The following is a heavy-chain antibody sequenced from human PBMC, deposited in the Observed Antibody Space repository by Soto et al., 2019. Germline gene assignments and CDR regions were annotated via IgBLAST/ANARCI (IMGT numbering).Heavy chain of an antibody. V-gene: IGHV3-15*01. D-gene: IGHD1-7*01. CDR3: NTEVALELRSPDY. CDR2: INSNTDGGTT. J-gene: IGHJ4*02. CDR1: GFTFSNAW. Sequence: GGSLRLSCAASGFTFSNAWMSWVRQDPGKGLAWDGRINSNTDGGTTDYAATVKVRFPSSRNNSKNTLYRQMNSLKTGDTGVNYGNTEVALELRSPDYWGQGTLVTVSS.